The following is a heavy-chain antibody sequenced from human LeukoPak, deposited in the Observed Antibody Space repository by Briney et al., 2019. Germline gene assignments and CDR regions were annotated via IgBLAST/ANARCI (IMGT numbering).Heavy chain of an antibody. Sequence: PSETLSLTCAVYGGSFSGYYWSWIRQAPGKGLEWIGEINHSGSTNYNPSLKSRVTISVDTSKNQFSLKLSSVTAADTAVYYCARWAGGYYKNFDYWGQGTLVTVSS. J-gene: IGHJ4*02. CDR3: ARWAGGYYKNFDY. D-gene: IGHD3-22*01. CDR1: GGSFSGYY. V-gene: IGHV4-34*01. CDR2: INHSGST.